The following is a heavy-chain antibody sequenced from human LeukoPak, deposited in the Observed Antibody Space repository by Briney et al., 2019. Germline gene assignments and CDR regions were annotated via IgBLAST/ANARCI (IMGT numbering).Heavy chain of an antibody. V-gene: IGHV3-23*01. CDR1: GFTFSSYA. CDR2: ISGSGGST. D-gene: IGHD6-19*01. CDR3: AKGGDRHVAEYYFDY. J-gene: IGHJ4*02. Sequence: PGGSLRLSCAASGFTFSSYAMSWVRQAPGKGLEWVSAISGSGGSTYYADSVKGRFTISRDNSKNTLYLQMNSLRAEDTVVYYCAKGGDRHVAEYYFDYWGQGTLVTVSS.